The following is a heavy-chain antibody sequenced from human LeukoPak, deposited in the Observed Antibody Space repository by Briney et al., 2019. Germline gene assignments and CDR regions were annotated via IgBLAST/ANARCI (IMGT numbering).Heavy chain of an antibody. CDR1: GGSFSGYY. Sequence: SETLSLTCAVYGGSFSGYYWSWIRQPPGKGLEWIGEINHSGSTNYNPSLKSRVTISRDNAKNSLYLQMNSLRAEDTAVYYCARGFGELFYYYFDYWGQGTLVTVSS. CDR2: INHSGST. CDR3: ARGFGELFYYYFDY. V-gene: IGHV4-34*01. D-gene: IGHD3-10*01. J-gene: IGHJ4*02.